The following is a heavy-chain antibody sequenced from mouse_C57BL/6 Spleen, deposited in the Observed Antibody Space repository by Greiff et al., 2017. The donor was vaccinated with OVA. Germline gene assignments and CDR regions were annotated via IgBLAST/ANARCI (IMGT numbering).Heavy chain of an antibody. Sequence: QVQLQQSGAELVKPGASVKISCKASGYAFSSYWMNWVKQRPGKGLEWIGQIYPGDGDTNYNGKFKGKATLTADKSSSTAYMQLSSLTSEDSAVYFCAGDYDGDSWFAYWGQGTLVTVSA. CDR2: IYPGDGDT. D-gene: IGHD2-4*01. CDR3: AGDYDGDSWFAY. CDR1: GYAFSSYW. J-gene: IGHJ3*01. V-gene: IGHV1-80*01.